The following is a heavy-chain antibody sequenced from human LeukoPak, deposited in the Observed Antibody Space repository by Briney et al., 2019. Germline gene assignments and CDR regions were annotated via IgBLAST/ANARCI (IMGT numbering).Heavy chain of an antibody. J-gene: IGHJ3*02. CDR3: AREGKYGSGSSTDAFDI. Sequence: ASVKVSCKASGYTFTGYYIHWVRQAPGQGLEWMGWINPNSGGTSYAQKFQGRVTMTRDTSINTAYMELSRLTSDDTAVYYCAREGKYGSGSSTDAFDIWGQGTMVTVSS. CDR2: INPNSGGT. CDR1: GYTFTGYY. V-gene: IGHV1-2*02. D-gene: IGHD3-10*01.